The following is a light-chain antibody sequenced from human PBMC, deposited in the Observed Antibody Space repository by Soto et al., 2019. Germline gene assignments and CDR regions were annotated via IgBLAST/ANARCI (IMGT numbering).Light chain of an antibody. Sequence: DIQMTQSPSTLPASVGDSVTITCRASQSIGRWLAWYQQKPGKGPKFLIFDASSLESGVPSRFSGSGSGTEFTLTISSLQPDDFATYYCQQYNDYSWTFGQGTKV. CDR2: DAS. CDR1: QSIGRW. J-gene: IGKJ1*01. V-gene: IGKV1-5*01. CDR3: QQYNDYSWT.